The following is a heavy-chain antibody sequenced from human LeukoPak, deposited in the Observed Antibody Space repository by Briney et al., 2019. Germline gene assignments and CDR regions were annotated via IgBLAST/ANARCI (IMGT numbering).Heavy chain of an antibody. CDR1: GGSISSGSYY. CDR2: IYTSGST. V-gene: IGHV4-61*02. J-gene: IGHJ4*02. D-gene: IGHD3-3*01. CDR3: ARNDFWSGYLDY. Sequence: SETLSLTCTVSGGSISSGSYYWSWIRQPAGKGLEWIGRIYTSGSTNYSPSLKSRVTISVDTSKNQFSLKLSSVTAADTAVYYCARNDFWSGYLDYWGQGTLVTVSS.